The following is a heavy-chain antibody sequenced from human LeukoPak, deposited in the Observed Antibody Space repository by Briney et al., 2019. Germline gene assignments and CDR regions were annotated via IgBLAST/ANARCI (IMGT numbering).Heavy chain of an antibody. CDR2: IYHSGST. CDR3: ARGYRRHYSSSWLDY. V-gene: IGHV4-4*02. Sequence: PSETLSLTCAVSGGSISSSNWWSWVRQPPGKGLEWIGEIYHSGSTNYNPSLESRVTISVDKSKNQFSLKLSSVTAADTAVYYCARGYRRHYSSSWLDYWGQGILVTVSS. D-gene: IGHD6-13*01. J-gene: IGHJ4*02. CDR1: GGSISSSNW.